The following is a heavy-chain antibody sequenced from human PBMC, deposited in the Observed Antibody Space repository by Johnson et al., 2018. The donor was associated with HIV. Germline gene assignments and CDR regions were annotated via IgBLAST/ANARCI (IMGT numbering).Heavy chain of an antibody. V-gene: IGHV3-30-3*01. CDR1: GFTFSSYA. Sequence: QVQLVESGGGVVQPGRSLRLSCAASGFTFSSYAMHWVRQAPGKGLAWVAVISYDGSNKYYADSVKGRFTISRDNSKNTLYLQMNSLRAEDTAVYYCARAMTTVSTWAFDIWGQGTMVTVSS. CDR2: ISYDGSNK. CDR3: ARAMTTVSTWAFDI. J-gene: IGHJ3*02. D-gene: IGHD4-17*01.